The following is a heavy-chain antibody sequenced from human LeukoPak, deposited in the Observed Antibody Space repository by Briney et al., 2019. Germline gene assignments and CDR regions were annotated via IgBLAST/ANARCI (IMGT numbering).Heavy chain of an antibody. CDR2: IIPILGIA. Sequence: ASVKVSCKASGGTFSSYAISWVRQAPGQGLEWMGRIIPILGIANYAQKFQGRVTITADKSTSTAYMELSSLRSEDTAVYYCARRTYNRGFYDLGAFDVWGPGTMVTVSS. J-gene: IGHJ3*01. V-gene: IGHV1-69*04. CDR1: GGTFSSYA. D-gene: IGHD1-14*01. CDR3: ARRTYNRGFYDLGAFDV.